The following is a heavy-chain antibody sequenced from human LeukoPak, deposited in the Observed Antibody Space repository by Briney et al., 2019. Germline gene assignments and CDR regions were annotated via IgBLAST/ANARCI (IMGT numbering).Heavy chain of an antibody. CDR1: GYSFTSHW. CDR3: GRRTEGGRTDY. CDR2: IYPWNSDT. Sequence: GESLQISCKTSGYSFTSHWIGWVRQLPGKGLEWMAIIYPWNSDTRYNPSFQGQVSVSVDRSITTAYLQWSSLKASDTAIYYCGRRTEGGRTDYWGQGTLVTVSP. J-gene: IGHJ4*02. V-gene: IGHV5-51*01. D-gene: IGHD1-1*01.